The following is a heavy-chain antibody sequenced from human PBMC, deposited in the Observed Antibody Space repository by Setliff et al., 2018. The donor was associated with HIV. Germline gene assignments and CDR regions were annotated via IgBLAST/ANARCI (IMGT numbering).Heavy chain of an antibody. CDR2: IYTSGST. J-gene: IGHJ6*02. D-gene: IGHD3-3*01. Sequence: TLSLTCTVSGGSISSYYWSWIRQPAGKGLEWIGRIYTSGSTNYNPSLKSRVTMSVDTSKNQFSLKLSSVIAADTAVYYCARIFGDQGYYYGMAVWGQGTTVTVSS. CDR1: GGSISSYY. CDR3: ARIFGDQGYYYGMAV. V-gene: IGHV4-4*07.